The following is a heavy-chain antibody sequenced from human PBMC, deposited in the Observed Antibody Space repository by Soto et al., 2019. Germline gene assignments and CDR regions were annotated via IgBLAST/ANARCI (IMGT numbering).Heavy chain of an antibody. J-gene: IGHJ4*02. CDR1: GGSISSGGYY. V-gene: IGHV4-31*03. Sequence: SETLSLTCTVSGGSISSGGYYWSWIRQHPGKGLEWIGYIYYSGSTYYNPSLKSRVTISVDTSKNQFSLKLSSVTAADTAVYYCASCIPTPPYYDFWSGSTYFDYWGQGTLVTVSS. CDR2: IYYSGST. CDR3: ASCIPTPPYYDFWSGSTYFDY. D-gene: IGHD3-3*01.